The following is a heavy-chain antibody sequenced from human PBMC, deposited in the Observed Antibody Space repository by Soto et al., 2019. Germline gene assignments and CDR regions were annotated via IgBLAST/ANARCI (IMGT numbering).Heavy chain of an antibody. Sequence: GGSLRLSCAASGFTFSSYGLHWVRQAPGKGLEWVAVISYDGSNKYYADSVKGRFTISRDNSKNTLYLQMNSLRAEDTAVYYCAKDRRDGYNFPYYFDYWGQGTLVTVSS. D-gene: IGHD5-12*01. J-gene: IGHJ4*02. CDR2: ISYDGSNK. CDR3: AKDRRDGYNFPYYFDY. V-gene: IGHV3-30*18. CDR1: GFTFSSYG.